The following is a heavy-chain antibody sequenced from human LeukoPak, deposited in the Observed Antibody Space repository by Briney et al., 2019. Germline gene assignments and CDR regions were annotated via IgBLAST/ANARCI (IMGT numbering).Heavy chain of an antibody. J-gene: IGHJ4*02. CDR2: ISRSGNSP. V-gene: IGHV3-23*01. D-gene: IGHD2-15*01. CDR3: AKDGGGWYYFDY. Sequence: GGSLRLSCAASGFTFSSDAMIWVRQAPGKGLEWVSSISRSGNSPWYADSVKGRFTISRDNSKNTLYLQMNSLRAEDTAVYYCAKDGGGWYYFDYWGQGTLVIVSS. CDR1: GFTFSSDA.